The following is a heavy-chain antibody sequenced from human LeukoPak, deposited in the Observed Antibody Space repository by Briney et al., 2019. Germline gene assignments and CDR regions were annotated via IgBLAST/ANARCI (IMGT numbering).Heavy chain of an antibody. CDR2: IYYSGNT. D-gene: IGHD2-2*01. V-gene: IGHV4-39*01. CDR1: GVSISSSNSY. CDR3: ARRYCSSTSCYGDFDY. J-gene: IGHJ4*02. Sequence: PSETLSLTCTVSGVSISSSNSYWGWIRQPPGKGLEWIGSIYYSGNTYYNASLKSQVSISIDTSKNQFSLKLSSVTAADTAVYYCARRYCSSTSCYGDFDYWGQGTLVTVSS.